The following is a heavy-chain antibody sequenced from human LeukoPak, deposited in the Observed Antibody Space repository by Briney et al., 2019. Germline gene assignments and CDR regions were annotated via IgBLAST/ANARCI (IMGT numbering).Heavy chain of an antibody. J-gene: IGHJ4*02. CDR2: ISSSSSYI. Sequence: GGSLRLSCAASGFTFSSYSMNWVRQAPGKGLEWVSSISSSSSYIYYADSVKGRFTISRDNSKNTLYLQMNSLRAEDTAVYYCARDWGGYNYGPFDYWGQGTLVTVSS. V-gene: IGHV3-21*01. D-gene: IGHD5-24*01. CDR1: GFTFSSYS. CDR3: ARDWGGYNYGPFDY.